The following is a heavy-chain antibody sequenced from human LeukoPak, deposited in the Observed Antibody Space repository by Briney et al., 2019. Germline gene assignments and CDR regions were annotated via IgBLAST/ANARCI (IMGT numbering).Heavy chain of an antibody. V-gene: IGHV3-66*01. Sequence: GGSLRLSCAASGFTVSSNYMSWVRQAPGKGLECVSVIYSGGSTYYADSVKGRFTISRDNSKNTLYLQMNSLRAEDTAGYYCAKGKVNHDGALDAWGQGTLVTVSS. J-gene: IGHJ3*01. D-gene: IGHD2-21*01. CDR3: AKGKVNHDGALDA. CDR1: GFTVSSNY. CDR2: IYSGGST.